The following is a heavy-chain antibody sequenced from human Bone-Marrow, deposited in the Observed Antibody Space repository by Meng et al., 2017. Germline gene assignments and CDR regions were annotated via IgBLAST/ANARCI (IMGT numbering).Heavy chain of an antibody. CDR1: GFTFSAYA. D-gene: IGHD1-26*01. V-gene: IGHV3-23*04. J-gene: IGHJ4*02. CDR2: ISGGAHST. Sequence: EVQMVESGGGLVQPGGSLRLSCAASGFTFSAYAMSWVRQAPGKGLEWVSGISGGAHSTSYADSVMGRLTISRDNAKNTLYLQMSSLRAEDTAIYYCAKDLISGVFDYWGQGTLVTVSS. CDR3: AKDLISGVFDY.